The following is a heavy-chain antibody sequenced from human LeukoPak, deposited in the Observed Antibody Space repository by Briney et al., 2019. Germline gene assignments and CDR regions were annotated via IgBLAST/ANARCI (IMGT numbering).Heavy chain of an antibody. D-gene: IGHD6-13*01. V-gene: IGHV4-39*02. CDR3: ARDSSGGSSWYIDY. CDR2: IYYSGST. CDR1: GGSFSSSSYY. Sequence: SETLSLTCAVYGGSFSSSSYYWGWIRQPPGKGLEWIGSIYYSGSTYYNPSLKSRVTISVDTSKNQFSLKLSSVTAADTAVYYCARDSSGGSSWYIDYWGQGTLVTVSS. J-gene: IGHJ4*02.